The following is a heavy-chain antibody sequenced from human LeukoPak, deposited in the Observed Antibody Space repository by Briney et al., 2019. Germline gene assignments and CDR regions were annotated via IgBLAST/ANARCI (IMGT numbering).Heavy chain of an antibody. V-gene: IGHV1-18*01. CDR1: GYTFTSYG. Sequence: ASVKVSCKASGYTFTSYGISWVRQAPGQGLEWMGWISAYNGNTNYAQKLQGRVTMTTDTSTSTAYMELRSLRSDDTAVYYCARGVYYYDSSGSTRHAFDIWGQGTMVTVSS. CDR3: ARGVYYYDSSGSTRHAFDI. J-gene: IGHJ3*02. D-gene: IGHD3-22*01. CDR2: ISAYNGNT.